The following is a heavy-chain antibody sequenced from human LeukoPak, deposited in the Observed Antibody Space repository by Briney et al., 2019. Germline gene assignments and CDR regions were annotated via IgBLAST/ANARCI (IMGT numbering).Heavy chain of an antibody. CDR2: INPNSGGT. CDR3: ARASRGYDSSGYYNGHDAFDI. Sequence: ASVKVSCKASGYTFTGYYMHWVRQAPGQGLEWMGWINPNSGGTNYAQKFQGRVTTTRDTSISTAYMELSRLRSDDTAVYYCARASRGYDSSGYYNGHDAFDIWGQGTMVTVSS. V-gene: IGHV1-2*02. CDR1: GYTFTGYY. D-gene: IGHD3-22*01. J-gene: IGHJ3*02.